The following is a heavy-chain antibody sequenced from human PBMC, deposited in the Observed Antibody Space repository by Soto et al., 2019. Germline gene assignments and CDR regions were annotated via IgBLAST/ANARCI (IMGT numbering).Heavy chain of an antibody. J-gene: IGHJ5*02. D-gene: IGHD6-19*01. Sequence: PSETLSLTCTVSGGSISSYYWSWIRQPPGKGLEWIGYIYYSGSTNYNPSLKSRVTISVDTSKNQFSLKLSSVTAADTAVYYCSSSGWFGNWFDPWGQGTLVTVS. V-gene: IGHV4-59*01. CDR3: SSSGWFGNWFDP. CDR1: GGSISSYY. CDR2: IYYSGST.